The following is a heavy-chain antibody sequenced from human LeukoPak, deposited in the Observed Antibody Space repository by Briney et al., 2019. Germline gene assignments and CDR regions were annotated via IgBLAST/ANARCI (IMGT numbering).Heavy chain of an antibody. CDR3: ARATLGYDFWIGYYTGEFDY. CDR2: IYHSGST. CDR1: GYSISSGYY. V-gene: IGHV4-38-2*02. Sequence: SETLSLTCTVSGYSISSGYYWGWIRQPPGKGLEWIGSIYHSGSTYYNPSLKSRVTISVDTSKNQFSLKLSSVTAADTAVYYCARATLGYDFWIGYYTGEFDYWGQGSLVTVSS. J-gene: IGHJ4*02. D-gene: IGHD3-3*01.